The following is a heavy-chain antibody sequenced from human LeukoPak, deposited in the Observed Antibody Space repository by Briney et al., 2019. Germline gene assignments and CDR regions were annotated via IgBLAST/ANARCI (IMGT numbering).Heavy chain of an antibody. Sequence: SQTLSLTCAISGDSVSGNSAAWNWIRQSPSRGLEWLGRTYYRSKWYNDYAVSVKSRITINPDTSKNQFSLQLNSVTPEDTAVYYCARGYLYCSGGSCYREIDYWGQGTLVTVSS. CDR2: TYYRSKWYN. CDR3: ARGYLYCSGGSCYREIDY. D-gene: IGHD2-15*01. J-gene: IGHJ4*02. CDR1: GDSVSGNSAA. V-gene: IGHV6-1*01.